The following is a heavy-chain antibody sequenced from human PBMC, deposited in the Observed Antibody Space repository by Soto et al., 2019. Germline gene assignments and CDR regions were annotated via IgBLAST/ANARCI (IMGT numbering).Heavy chain of an antibody. CDR3: GGFQCYFDY. J-gene: IGHJ4*02. CDR1: GFPFTSYG. CDR2: ISYDGSNK. D-gene: IGHD3-10*01. Sequence: QVQLGESGGGVVQPGRSLRLSCAASGFPFTSYGMHWVREGQGKGLEWLAVISYDGSNKFYADAVKGRFTISRDNSKNTLYLHMNSLRPEDTALYYCGGFQCYFDYRGQGPLVIVAS. V-gene: IGHV3-30*03.